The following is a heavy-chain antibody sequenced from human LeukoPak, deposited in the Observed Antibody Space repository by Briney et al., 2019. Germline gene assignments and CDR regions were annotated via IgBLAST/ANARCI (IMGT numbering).Heavy chain of an antibody. V-gene: IGHV4-4*07. J-gene: IGHJ3*02. D-gene: IGHD3-22*01. CDR2: IYTSGST. Sequence: SETLSLTCTVSGGSISSYYWSWIRQPAGKGLEWIGRIYTSGSTNYNPSLKSRVTMSVDTSKNQFSLKLSSVTAADTAVYYCASSGDSYDSKEALDIWGQGTMVTVSS. CDR3: ASSGDSYDSKEALDI. CDR1: GGSISSYY.